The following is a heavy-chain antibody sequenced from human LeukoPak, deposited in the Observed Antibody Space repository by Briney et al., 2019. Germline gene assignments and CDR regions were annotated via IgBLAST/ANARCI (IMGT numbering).Heavy chain of an antibody. J-gene: IGHJ4*02. V-gene: IGHV3-7*01. CDR1: GFTFSSYW. CDR3: ARVRGYDSRDLDD. CDR2: IKEDGSEK. D-gene: IGHD5-12*01. Sequence: PGGSLRLSCVASGFTFSSYWINWVRQAPGKGLEWVANIKEDGSEKYYVDSVKGRFTISRDNAKNSVYLQTNSLRVEDTAVHYCARVRGYDSRDLDDWGQGTLVTVSS.